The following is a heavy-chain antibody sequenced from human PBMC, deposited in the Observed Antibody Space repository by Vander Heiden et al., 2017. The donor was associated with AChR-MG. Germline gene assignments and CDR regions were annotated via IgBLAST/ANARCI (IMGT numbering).Heavy chain of an antibody. CDR1: GGSISSGGYY. V-gene: IGHV4-31*03. CDR2: IYYSGSP. Sequence: QVQLQESGPGLVKPSQTLSLTCTVSGGSISSGGYYWSWIRQHPGKGLEWIGYIYYSGSPYSNPSLKSRVTISVDTSKNQFSLKLSSVTAADTAVYYCARGPHGSGSLLISLWGQGTLVTVSS. J-gene: IGHJ4*02. D-gene: IGHD3-22*01. CDR3: ARGPHGSGSLLISL.